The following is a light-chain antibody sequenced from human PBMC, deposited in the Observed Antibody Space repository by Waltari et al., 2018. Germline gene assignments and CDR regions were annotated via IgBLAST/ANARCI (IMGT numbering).Light chain of an antibody. CDR3: CSYAGSYTVV. CDR2: DVS. Sequence: QSALTQPRSVSGSPGQSVTISCTGTSSDVGGYNYVSWYQQHQGKAPKLMIYDVSKRPSWVPDRFSGSKSGNTASLTISGLQAEDEADYYCCSYAGSYTVVFGGGTKLTVL. J-gene: IGLJ2*01. V-gene: IGLV2-11*01. CDR1: SSDVGGYNY.